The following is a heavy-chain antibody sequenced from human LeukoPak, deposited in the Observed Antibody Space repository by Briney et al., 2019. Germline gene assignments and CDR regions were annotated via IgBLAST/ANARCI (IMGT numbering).Heavy chain of an antibody. J-gene: IGHJ3*02. V-gene: IGHV3-43D*03. CDR2: ISWDGGST. CDR1: GFTFYDYA. Sequence: PGGSLRLSCAASGFTFYDYAMHWVRHAPGKGGEWVSLISWDGGSTYYADSVKGRFTISRDNAKNSLYLQMNSLRAEDTALYYCARVQRNTYYYDSSSSRAFDIWGQGTMVTVSS. CDR3: ARVQRNTYYYDSSSSRAFDI. D-gene: IGHD3-22*01.